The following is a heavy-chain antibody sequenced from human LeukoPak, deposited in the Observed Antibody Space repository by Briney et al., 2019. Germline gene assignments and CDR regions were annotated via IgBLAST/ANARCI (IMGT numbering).Heavy chain of an antibody. CDR1: GGSISSYY. CDR3: ARGAIAARPRTDFDY. Sequence: SETLSLTCTVSGGSISSYYWSWIRQPAGKGLEWIGRIYTSGSTNYNPSLKSRVTMSVDTSKNQFSLKLSSVTAADTAVYYCARGAIAARPRTDFDYWGQGTLVTVSS. D-gene: IGHD6-6*01. V-gene: IGHV4-4*07. J-gene: IGHJ4*02. CDR2: IYTSGST.